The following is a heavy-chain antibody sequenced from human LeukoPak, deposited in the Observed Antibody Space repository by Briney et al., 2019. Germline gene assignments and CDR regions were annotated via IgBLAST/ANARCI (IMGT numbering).Heavy chain of an antibody. V-gene: IGHV3-7*01. D-gene: IGHD3-22*01. CDR3: ARDRTFGHYYDSSGDYNWFDP. CDR1: GFTFSSYW. J-gene: IGHJ5*02. CDR2: IKQDGSEK. Sequence: GGSLRLSCAASGFTFSSYWMSWVRQAPGKGLEWVANIKQDGSEKYYVDSVKGRFTISRDNAKNSLYLQMNSLRAEDTAVYYCARDRTFGHYYDSSGDYNWFDPWGQGTLVTVSS.